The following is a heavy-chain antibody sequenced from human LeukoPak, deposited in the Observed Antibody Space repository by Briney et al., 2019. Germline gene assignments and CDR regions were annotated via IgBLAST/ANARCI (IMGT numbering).Heavy chain of an antibody. V-gene: IGHV4-39*07. CDR2: IYYSGST. J-gene: IGHJ3*02. CDR3: ARDYSSGWYVHAFDI. CDR1: GGSISSTSYY. Sequence: SETLSLTCTVSGGSISSTSYYWGWIRQPPGKGLEWIGNIYYSGSTNYNPSLKSRVTISVDTSKNQFSLKLSSVTAADTAVYYCARDYSSGWYVHAFDIWGQGTMVTVSS. D-gene: IGHD6-19*01.